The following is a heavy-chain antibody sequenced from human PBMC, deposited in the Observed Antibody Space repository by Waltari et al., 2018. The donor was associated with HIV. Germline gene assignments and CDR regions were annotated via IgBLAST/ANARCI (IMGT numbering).Heavy chain of an antibody. CDR2: IYSGGST. D-gene: IGHD6-13*01. CDR1: GFTVSSNY. J-gene: IGHJ4*02. V-gene: IGHV3-53*01. CDR3: ARSWGSWYEGYFDY. Sequence: EVQLVESGGGLIQPGGSLRRACAASGFTVSSNYMSWVRQAPGKGLEWVSVIYSGGSTYYADSVKGRFTISRDNSKNTLYLQMNSLRAEDTAVYYCARSWGSWYEGYFDYWGQGTLVTVSS.